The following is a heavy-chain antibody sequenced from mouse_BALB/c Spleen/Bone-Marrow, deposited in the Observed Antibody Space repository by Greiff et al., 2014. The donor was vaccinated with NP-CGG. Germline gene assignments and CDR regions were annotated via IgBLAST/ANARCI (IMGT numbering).Heavy chain of an antibody. Sequence: VQLQESGPELVRPGVSVKISCKGSGYTFTDYAMHWVKQSHAKSLEWIGVISTYYGNTNYNQKFKGKATMTVDKSSSTAYMELARLTSEDSAIYYCARWSQAMDYWGQGTSVTVSS. CDR3: ARWSQAMDY. D-gene: IGHD6-1*01. J-gene: IGHJ4*01. CDR1: GYTFTDYA. CDR2: ISTYYGNT. V-gene: IGHV1-67*01.